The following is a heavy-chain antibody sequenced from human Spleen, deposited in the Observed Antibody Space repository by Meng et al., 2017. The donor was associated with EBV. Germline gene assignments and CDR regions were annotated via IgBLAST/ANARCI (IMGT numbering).Heavy chain of an antibody. CDR3: AREGEDSSSQYFDY. V-gene: IGHV4-4*02. D-gene: IGHD6-6*01. Sequence: GEVHVSAPRLRDLSGALHHTRRFSGDSTRSSNWWMWVRQPPGKGLEWIGEIYQTGSTNYNPSLKSRVSMSVDKSKNSFSLRLSSVTAADTAVYYCAREGEDSSSQYFDYWGQGTLVTVSS. J-gene: IGHJ4*02. CDR2: IYQTGST. CDR1: GDSTRSSNW.